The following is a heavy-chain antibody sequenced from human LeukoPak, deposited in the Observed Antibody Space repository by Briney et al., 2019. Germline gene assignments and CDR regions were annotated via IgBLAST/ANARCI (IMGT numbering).Heavy chain of an antibody. CDR2: IYHSGST. V-gene: IGHV4-30-2*01. Sequence: PSQTLSLTCAVSGGSISSGGDSWSWNRQPPGKGLEWIGYIYHSGSTYYNPSLKSRVTISVDRSKNQFSLKLSSVTAADTAVYYCARGLNRLVDYWGHGTLVTVSS. J-gene: IGHJ4*01. D-gene: IGHD2-21*01. CDR1: GGSISSGGDS. CDR3: ARGLNRLVDY.